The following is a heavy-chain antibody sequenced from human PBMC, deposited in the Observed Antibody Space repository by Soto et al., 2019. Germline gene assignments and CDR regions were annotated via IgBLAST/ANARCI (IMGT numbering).Heavy chain of an antibody. CDR2: IYYSGST. CDR3: ARTYYDFWSGSQSTLYYYYYYMDV. J-gene: IGHJ6*03. Sequence: SETLSVTCSVGGGSISSYYWSWIRQHPGKGLEWIGYIYYSGSTNYNPSLKSRVTISVDTSKNQFSLKLSSVTAADTAVYYCARTYYDFWSGSQSTLYYYYYYMDVWGKGTTVTVSS. V-gene: IGHV4-59*01. D-gene: IGHD3-3*01. CDR1: GGSISSYY.